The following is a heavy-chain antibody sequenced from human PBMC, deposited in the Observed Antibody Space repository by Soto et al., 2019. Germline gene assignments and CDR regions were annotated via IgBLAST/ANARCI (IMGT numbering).Heavy chain of an antibody. Sequence: SVKGSWKAPGGTLRDYPIKWGRQGPGQGLEWMGSIFPLTDIPDYAQNFQARLTISADKSTSTAYMELSSLTSDDTAMYFCARGPLVVLNYFESWGQGTLVTVSS. CDR1: GGTLRDYP. CDR2: IFPLTDIP. V-gene: IGHV1-69*04. CDR3: ARGPLVVLNYFES. J-gene: IGHJ4*02.